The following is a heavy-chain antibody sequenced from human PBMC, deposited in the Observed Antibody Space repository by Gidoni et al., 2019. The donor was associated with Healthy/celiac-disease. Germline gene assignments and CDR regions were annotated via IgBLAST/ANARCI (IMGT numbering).Heavy chain of an antibody. D-gene: IGHD3-22*01. V-gene: IGHV3-21*01. CDR2: ISSSSSYI. Sequence: EVQLVESGGGLVKPGGSLRLYCAASGFTFSSYSMNWVRQAPGKGLEWVSSISSSSSYIYYADSVKGRFTISRDNAKNSLYLQMNSLRAEDTAVYYCARLDYYDSSGYYMGFDYWGQGTLVTVSS. J-gene: IGHJ4*02. CDR1: GFTFSSYS. CDR3: ARLDYYDSSGYYMGFDY.